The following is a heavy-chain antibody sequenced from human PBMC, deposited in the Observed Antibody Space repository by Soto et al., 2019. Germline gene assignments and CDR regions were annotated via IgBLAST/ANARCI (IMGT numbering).Heavy chain of an antibody. D-gene: IGHD6-13*01. CDR3: AREAAGTALTFDY. V-gene: IGHV1-2*04. CDR1: GYTFTGYY. CDR2: INPNSGGT. Sequence: GASVKVSCKASGYTFTGYYMHWVRQAPGQGLEWMGWINPNSGGTNYAQKFQGWVTMTRDTSISTAYMELSRLRSDDTAVYYCAREAAGTALTFDYWGQGTLVTVSS. J-gene: IGHJ4*02.